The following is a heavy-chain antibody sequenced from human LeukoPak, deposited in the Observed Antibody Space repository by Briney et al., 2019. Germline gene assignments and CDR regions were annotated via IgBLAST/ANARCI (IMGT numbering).Heavy chain of an antibody. J-gene: IGHJ4*02. V-gene: IGHV3-23*01. CDR1: GFTFSSYA. CDR2: ISAGGGST. D-gene: IGHD6-19*01. CDR3: AKAGGWTNYFDY. Sequence: GSLRLSCAASGFTFSSYAMTCIRQAPGKGLEWVSAISAGGGSTYYADSVKGRFTISRDNSKNTLYLQLNSLRAEDTAVYYCAKAGGWTNYFDYWGQGTLVTVSS.